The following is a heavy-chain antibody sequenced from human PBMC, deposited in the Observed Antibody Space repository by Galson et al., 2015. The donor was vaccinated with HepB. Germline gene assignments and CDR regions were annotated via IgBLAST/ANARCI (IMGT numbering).Heavy chain of an antibody. D-gene: IGHD3-22*01. CDR2: ISSSGSTI. CDR3: ARPIHDITMIPYDDDAFDI. CDR1: GFTFSDYY. V-gene: IGHV3-11*01. J-gene: IGHJ3*02. Sequence: SLRLSCAASGFTFSDYYMSWIRQAPGKGLEWVSYISSSGSTIYYADSVKGRFTISRDNAKNSLYLQMNSLRAEDAAVYYCARPIHDITMIPYDDDAFDIWGQRTMVTVSS.